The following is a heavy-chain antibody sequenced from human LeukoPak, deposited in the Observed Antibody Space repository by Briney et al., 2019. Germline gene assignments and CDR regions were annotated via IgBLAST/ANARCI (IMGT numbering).Heavy chain of an antibody. Sequence: SETLSLTCTVSGGSVSSYYWTWIRQPPGKGLEWIGYISYIGSTNYSPSLKSRVTISVDKSKNQFSLKLSSVTAADTAVYYCARIFSSSGYQPFDYWGQGTLVTVSS. V-gene: IGHV4-59*02. CDR1: GGSVSSYY. CDR3: ARIFSSSGYQPFDY. CDR2: ISYIGST. J-gene: IGHJ4*02. D-gene: IGHD3-22*01.